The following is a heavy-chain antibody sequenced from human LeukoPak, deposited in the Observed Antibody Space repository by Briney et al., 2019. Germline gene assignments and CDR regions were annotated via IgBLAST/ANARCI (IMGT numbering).Heavy chain of an antibody. Sequence: PSETLSLTCTVSGESITTYYWSCIRQSPGKGLEWIAYIFYRGTTNYNPSLKSRITISVDTSKTQFSLRLSSVTAADTAVYYCVSSSPRYCTDGTCYSSRVFDYWGQGMLVTVSS. J-gene: IGHJ4*02. CDR1: GESITTYY. V-gene: IGHV4-59*01. CDR2: IFYRGTT. CDR3: VSSSPRYCTDGTCYSSRVFDY. D-gene: IGHD2-15*01.